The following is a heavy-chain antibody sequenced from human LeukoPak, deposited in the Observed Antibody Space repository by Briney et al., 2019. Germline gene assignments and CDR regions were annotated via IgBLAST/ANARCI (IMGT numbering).Heavy chain of an antibody. J-gene: IGHJ4*02. Sequence: PGGSLRLSCAASGFTFSSYWMHWVRQAPGKGLVWVSRINSDGSSTSYADSVKGRFTISRDNAKNTLYLQMNSLRAEDTAVYYCAVTGYSSSWYAFDYWGQGTLVTVPS. D-gene: IGHD6-13*01. CDR3: AVTGYSSSWYAFDY. V-gene: IGHV3-74*01. CDR2: INSDGSST. CDR1: GFTFSSYW.